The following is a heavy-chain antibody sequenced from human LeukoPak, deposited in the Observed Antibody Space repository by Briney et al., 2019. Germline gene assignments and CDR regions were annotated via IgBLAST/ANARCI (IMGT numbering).Heavy chain of an antibody. CDR3: WREAVVAAPPMRWFDP. J-gene: IGHJ5*02. CDR1: GYTFTSCG. V-gene: IGHV1-18*01. Sequence: GASVKVSCKASGYTFTSCGISWVRQAPGQGLEWMGWISAYNGNTNYAQKLQGRVTMTTDTSTSKDYMEKMSLRSDDKAAYYCWREAVVAAPPMRWFDPGGQGTLVTVSA. CDR2: ISAYNGNT. D-gene: IGHD2-15*01.